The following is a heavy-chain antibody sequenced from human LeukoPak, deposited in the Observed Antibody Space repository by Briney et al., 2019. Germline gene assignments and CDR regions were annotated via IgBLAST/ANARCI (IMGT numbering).Heavy chain of an antibody. D-gene: IGHD2-21*02. J-gene: IGHJ4*02. CDR1: GFTFSRYG. Sequence: GGSLRLSCAASGFTFSRYGMHWVRKAPGKGLEWVAVISYDGCNKYYADSVKRRFAISRDNSKNTLYLQMNSLRAEDTAVYYCAKDESTAVVTADPPDYWGQGTLVTVSS. CDR3: AKDESTAVVTADPPDY. V-gene: IGHV3-30*18. CDR2: ISYDGCNK.